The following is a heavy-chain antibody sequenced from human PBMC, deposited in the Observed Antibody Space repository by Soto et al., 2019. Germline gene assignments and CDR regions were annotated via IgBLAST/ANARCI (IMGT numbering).Heavy chain of an antibody. CDR2: ISSSGTPI. V-gene: IGHV3-11*01. CDR3: ARSQGPFWYFDY. J-gene: IGHJ4*02. D-gene: IGHD3-3*01. CDR1: GFTFSAYY. Sequence: PGGSLRLSCEASGFTFSAYYMSWIRQAPGKGLEWISYISSSGTPIYDADSVKGRFAISRDNAKNSLYLQMNSLGAEDTAVYYCARSQGPFWYFDYWGQGTVVTASA.